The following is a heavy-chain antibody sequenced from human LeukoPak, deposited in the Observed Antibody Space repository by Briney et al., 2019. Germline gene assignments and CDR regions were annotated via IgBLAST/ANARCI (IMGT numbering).Heavy chain of an antibody. D-gene: IGHD5-18*01. CDR3: ARDGYSYGLFDY. V-gene: IGHV3-7*01. Sequence: PGGSLRLSCAASGFLFSNHWMSWVGQAPEKGLEWVANMKQDGSEKYYVDSVKGRFTISRDNAKNSVYLQMNSLRAEDTAVYYCARDGYSYGLFDYWGQGTLVTVSS. J-gene: IGHJ4*02. CDR1: GFLFSNHW. CDR2: MKQDGSEK.